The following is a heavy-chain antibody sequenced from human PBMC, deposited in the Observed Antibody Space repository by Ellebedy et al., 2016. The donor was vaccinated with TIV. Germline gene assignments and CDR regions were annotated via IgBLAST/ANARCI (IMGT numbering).Heavy chain of an antibody. D-gene: IGHD2-15*01. CDR2: IYYSGST. Sequence: SETLSLTXTVSGGSISSSSYYWGWIRQPPGKGLEWIGSIYYSGSTYYNPSLKSRVTISVDTSKNQFSLKLSSVTAADTAVYYCARGIVVVVAATLAGIGDWFDPWGQGTLVTVSS. CDR1: GGSISSSSYY. J-gene: IGHJ5*02. V-gene: IGHV4-39*01. CDR3: ARGIVVVVAATLAGIGDWFDP.